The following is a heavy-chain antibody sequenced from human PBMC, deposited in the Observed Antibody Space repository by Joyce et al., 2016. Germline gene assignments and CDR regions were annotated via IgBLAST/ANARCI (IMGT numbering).Heavy chain of an antibody. CDR1: GYTFINYY. J-gene: IGHJ5*02. V-gene: IGHV1-46*01. Sequence: QVQLVQSGAEVKKPGASVKISCKASGYTFINYYIHWVRQAPGQGLVWTGTLYPTSGGTSYTQKLQGRISLTRDTSTSTVYMELSSLRSDDTAVYYCVTETPHTGWFDPWGQGTLVIVSS. CDR3: VTETPHTGWFDP. CDR2: LYPTSGGT. D-gene: IGHD1-14*01.